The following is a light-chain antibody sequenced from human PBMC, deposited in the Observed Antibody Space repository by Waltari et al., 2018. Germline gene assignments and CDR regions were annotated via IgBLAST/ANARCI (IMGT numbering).Light chain of an antibody. CDR3: QQYCSSPLT. CDR1: RRLLYSSVNKHS. Sequence: DIVLTQSPDSLAVSLGVRATINCKSSRRLLYSSVNKHSLAWYQQKAGQPPKLLIYWAFTREPGVPDQFSGSGSGTDFTLTISSLQAEDVAVYYCQQYCSSPLTFGGGTKVEIK. V-gene: IGKV4-1*01. J-gene: IGKJ4*01. CDR2: WAF.